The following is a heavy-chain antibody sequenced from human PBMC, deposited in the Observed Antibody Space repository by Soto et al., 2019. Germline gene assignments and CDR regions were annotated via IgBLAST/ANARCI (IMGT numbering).Heavy chain of an antibody. CDR3: AKDSTDYDYIWGSGAFDI. J-gene: IGHJ3*02. Sequence: GGSLRLSCAASGFTFSSYAMSWVRQAPGKGLEWVSAISGSGGSTYYADSVKGRFTISRDNSKNTLYLQMNSLRAEDTAVYYCAKDSTDYDYIWGSGAFDIWGQGTMVTVSS. CDR1: GFTFSSYA. V-gene: IGHV3-23*01. CDR2: ISGSGGST. D-gene: IGHD3-16*01.